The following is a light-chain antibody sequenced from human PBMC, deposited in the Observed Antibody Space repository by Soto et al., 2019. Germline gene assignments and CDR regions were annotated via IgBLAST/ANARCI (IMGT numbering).Light chain of an antibody. CDR1: QSVNTY. Sequence: EIVLTQSPATLSLSPGERATLSCRASQSVNTYLAWYQQKPGQPPRLLIYDASTRATGIPARFSGSGSGTDFTLTISGLEPEDFVGYYCEQRSNSITCGQGTRLDIK. V-gene: IGKV3-11*01. CDR2: DAS. CDR3: EQRSNSIT. J-gene: IGKJ5*01.